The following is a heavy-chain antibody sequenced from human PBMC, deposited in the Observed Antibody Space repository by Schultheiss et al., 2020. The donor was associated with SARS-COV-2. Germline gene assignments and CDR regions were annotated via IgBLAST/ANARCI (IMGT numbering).Heavy chain of an antibody. Sequence: GGSLRLSCAASGFTFSSYSMKWVRQAPGKGLEWVSYISSSSSYIYYADSVKGRFTISRDNSKNTLYLQMNSLKTEDTAVYYCTTGLMVQGVILEYYFDYWGQGTLVTVSS. J-gene: IGHJ4*02. CDR2: ISSSSSYI. CDR3: TTGLMVQGVILEYYFDY. D-gene: IGHD3-10*01. CDR1: GFTFSSYS. V-gene: IGHV3-21*05.